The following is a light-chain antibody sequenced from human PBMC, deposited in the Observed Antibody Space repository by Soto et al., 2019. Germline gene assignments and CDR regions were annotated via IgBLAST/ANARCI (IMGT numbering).Light chain of an antibody. CDR2: DVS. Sequence: QSVLTQPASVSGSPGQSITISCTGTSSDVGGYNYVSWYQQHPGKAPKLMIYDVSNRPSGVSNRFSGSKSGNTASLTISGLQAEDEADYYCSSYTSSSTSYVFRTGTKLPS. CDR3: SSYTSSSTSYV. J-gene: IGLJ1*01. V-gene: IGLV2-14*01. CDR1: SSDVGGYNY.